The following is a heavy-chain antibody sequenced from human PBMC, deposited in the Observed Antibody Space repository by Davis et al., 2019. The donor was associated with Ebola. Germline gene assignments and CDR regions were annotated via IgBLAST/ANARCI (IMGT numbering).Heavy chain of an antibody. V-gene: IGHV3-7*03. D-gene: IGHD3-10*01. CDR1: GLTFTNSA. J-gene: IGHJ6*02. CDR3: VREVTMVRGMDV. CDR2: IKQDGSEK. Sequence: GESLKISCAASGLTFTNSAMNWVRQAPGKGLEWVANIKQDGSEKYYVDSVKGRFTISRDSAKNSLYLQMNSLRAEDTAVYYCVREVTMVRGMDVWGQGTTVTVSS.